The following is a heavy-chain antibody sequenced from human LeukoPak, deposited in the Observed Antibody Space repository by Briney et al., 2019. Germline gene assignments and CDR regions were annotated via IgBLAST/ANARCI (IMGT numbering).Heavy chain of an antibody. CDR2: IIPIFGTA. Sequence: SVKVSCKASGGTFSSYAISWVRQAPGQGLEWMGRIIPIFGTANYAQEFQGRVTITTDESTSTAYMELSSLRSEDTAVYYCARGGITISPNWFDPWGQGTLVTVSS. CDR3: ARGGITISPNWFDP. CDR1: GGTFSSYA. V-gene: IGHV1-69*05. D-gene: IGHD3-3*01. J-gene: IGHJ5*02.